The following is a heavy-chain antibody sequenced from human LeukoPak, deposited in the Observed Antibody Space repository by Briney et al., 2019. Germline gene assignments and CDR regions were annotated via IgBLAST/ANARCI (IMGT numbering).Heavy chain of an antibody. CDR3: ARDSTLSNY. J-gene: IGHJ4*02. D-gene: IGHD3-16*01. V-gene: IGHV3-7*04. CDR2: IKYDGSET. CDR1: GLTFSSYW. Sequence: PGGPLRLSCAASGLTFSSYWMTWVRQAPGKGLEWVATIKYDGSETYYVDSVRGRFSISRDNAKNSLYLQMNSLRAEDTAVYYCARDSTLSNYWGQGTLVTVSS.